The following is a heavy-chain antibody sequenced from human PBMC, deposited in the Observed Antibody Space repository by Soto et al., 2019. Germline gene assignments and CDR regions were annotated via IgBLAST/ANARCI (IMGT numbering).Heavy chain of an antibody. J-gene: IGHJ4*02. CDR2: ITDTGGDA. CDR3: ARGSTDSYPGSRIFDF. CDR1: GLTFGSRA. V-gene: IGHV3-23*01. D-gene: IGHD3-10*01. Sequence: GSLRLSCVASGLTFGSRAMTWVRQAPGEGLQWVSTITDTGGDAKYADSVMGLFVISRDNSKKTLYLQMTSLTAEDSAMYYCARGSTDSYPGSRIFDFWGRGTLVTVSS.